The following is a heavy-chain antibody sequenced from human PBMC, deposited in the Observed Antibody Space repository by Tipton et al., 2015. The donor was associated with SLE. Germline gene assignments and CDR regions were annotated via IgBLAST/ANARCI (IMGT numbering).Heavy chain of an antibody. Sequence: TLSLTCAVSGYSITRVDYCGWIRQPPGKGLEWVGSLYHRGGTYYNPSLKSRVTISTDTTKNEIYLKLTSVTATDTAVYFCARGPYDSTWRNGWFDPCGQGTLVTVSS. CDR3: ARGPYDSTWRNGWFDP. D-gene: IGHD6-13*01. J-gene: IGHJ5*02. V-gene: IGHV4-38-2*01. CDR1: GYSITRVDY. CDR2: LYHRGGT.